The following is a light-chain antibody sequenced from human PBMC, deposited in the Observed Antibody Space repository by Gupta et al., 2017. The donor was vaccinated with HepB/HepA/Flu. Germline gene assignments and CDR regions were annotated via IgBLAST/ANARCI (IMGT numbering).Light chain of an antibody. J-gene: IGKJ4*01. CDR2: ATS. CDR3: QQSNSLPLT. CDR1: QEISYW. V-gene: IGKV1D-12*01. Sequence: QRTQSPSVVSASLGDRVTITCRASQEISYWLAWFRHKPGKAPELLIYATSPLENGVPSRFSGSRSGTEFILTISSLQPEDFATYFCQQSNSLPLTFGGGTKIEIK.